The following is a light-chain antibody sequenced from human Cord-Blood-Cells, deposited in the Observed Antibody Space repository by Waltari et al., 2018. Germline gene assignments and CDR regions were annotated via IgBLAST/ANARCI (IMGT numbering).Light chain of an antibody. CDR3: CSYAGSYTFVV. V-gene: IGLV2-11*01. CDR2: DVS. Sequence: QSALTLPRSVSGSPGQSVTISCTGTSSDVGGYNYVSWYQQHPGKAPKLMIYDVSKRPSGVPDRFSGSKSGNTASLTISGLQAEDEADYYCCSYAGSYTFVVFGGGTKLTVL. CDR1: SSDVGGYNY. J-gene: IGLJ2*01.